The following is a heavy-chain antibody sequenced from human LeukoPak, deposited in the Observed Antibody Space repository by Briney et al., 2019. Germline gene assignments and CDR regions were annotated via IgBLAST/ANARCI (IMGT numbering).Heavy chain of an antibody. CDR2: IKQDGSEK. CDR3: AAGGGFLSAS. V-gene: IGHV3-7*01. Sequence: GSLRLSCAASGFTSGFTFNQYWMNWVRQAPGKGLEWVANIKQDGSEKYYVDSVKGRFTISRDNAKNSLYLQMNNLRAEDTAVYFCAAGGGFLSASWGQGTLVTVSS. CDR1: GFTFNQYW. J-gene: IGHJ5*02. D-gene: IGHD2/OR15-2a*01.